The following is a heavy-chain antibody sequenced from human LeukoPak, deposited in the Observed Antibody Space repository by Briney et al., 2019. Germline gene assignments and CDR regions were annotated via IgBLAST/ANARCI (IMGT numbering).Heavy chain of an antibody. V-gene: IGHV3-30*03. CDR1: GFTFSSYG. J-gene: IGHJ6*02. CDR3: ARDLRAYGMDV. Sequence: PARSLTLSCAASGFTFSSYGMHWVRQGPGKGLEWVAVISYDGSNKDYADSVKGRFTISRDNSKNPLYLQMNSLRAEDTAVYYCARDLRAYGMDVWGQGTTVTVSS. CDR2: ISYDGSNK.